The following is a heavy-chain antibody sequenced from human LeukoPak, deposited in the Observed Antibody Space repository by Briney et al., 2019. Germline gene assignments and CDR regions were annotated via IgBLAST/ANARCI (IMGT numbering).Heavy chain of an antibody. Sequence: GGSLRLSCAASGFTFRSYSMNWVRQAPGKGLEWISYISSSSSTIYYADSVKGRFTISRDNAENSLYLQMNSLRAEDTAVYYCAKDNSTSWKGYFQHWGQGTLVTVSS. CDR3: AKDNSTSWKGYFQH. D-gene: IGHD2-2*01. V-gene: IGHV3-48*01. CDR1: GFTFRSYS. J-gene: IGHJ1*01. CDR2: ISSSSSTI.